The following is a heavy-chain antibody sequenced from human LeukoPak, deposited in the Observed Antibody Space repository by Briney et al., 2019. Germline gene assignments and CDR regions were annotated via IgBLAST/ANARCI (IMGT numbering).Heavy chain of an antibody. J-gene: IGHJ3*02. Sequence: SQTLSLTCAISGDSVSSNSATWNWIRQSPSRGLEWLERTYYRSKWYDDYALAMKSRITINPDTSKGQFSLKLSSVTAADTAVYYCARSPHYGDYVRDAFDIWGQGTMVTVSS. CDR2: TYYRSKWYD. D-gene: IGHD4-17*01. CDR3: ARSPHYGDYVRDAFDI. CDR1: GDSVSSNSAT. V-gene: IGHV6-1*01.